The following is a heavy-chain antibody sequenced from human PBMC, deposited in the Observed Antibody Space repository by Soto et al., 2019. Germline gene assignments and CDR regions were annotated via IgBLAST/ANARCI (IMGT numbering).Heavy chain of an antibody. CDR2: ISGSGGST. J-gene: IGHJ4*02. CDR1: GFTFSSYA. V-gene: IGHV3-23*01. CDR3: AKRPPGGYDSSGYYYGY. D-gene: IGHD3-22*01. Sequence: GGSLRLSCAASGFTFSSYAMSWVRQAPGKGLEWVSAISGSGGSTYYADSVKGRFTISRDNSKNTLYLQMNSLRAEDTAVYYCAKRPPGGYDSSGYYYGYWGQGTLVTVSS.